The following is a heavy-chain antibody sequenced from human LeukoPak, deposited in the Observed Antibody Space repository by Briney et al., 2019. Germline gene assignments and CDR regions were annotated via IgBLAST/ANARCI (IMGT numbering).Heavy chain of an antibody. CDR3: ARVHRYYGDYSY. J-gene: IGHJ4*02. CDR1: GGTFSSYA. V-gene: IGHV1-69*04. Sequence: ASVKVSCKASGGTFSSYAISWVRQAPGQGLEWMGRIIPILGIANYAQKFQGRVTITADKSTSTAYMELSSLRSEDTAVYYCARVHRYYGDYSYWGQGTLVTVSS. D-gene: IGHD4-17*01. CDR2: IIPILGIA.